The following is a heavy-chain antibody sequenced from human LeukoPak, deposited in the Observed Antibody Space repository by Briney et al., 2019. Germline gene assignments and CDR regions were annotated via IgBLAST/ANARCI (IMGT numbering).Heavy chain of an antibody. D-gene: IGHD1-26*01. Sequence: SETLSLTCTVSGGSLSSYYWSWIRQPPGKGLEWIGYIYYSGNTYYNPSLKSRVTISVDTSENQFSLKLSSVTAADTAVYYCARQGSGNYLSPVNYWGQGTLVTVSS. CDR2: IYYSGNT. CDR3: ARQGSGNYLSPVNY. J-gene: IGHJ4*02. V-gene: IGHV4-59*08. CDR1: GGSLSSYY.